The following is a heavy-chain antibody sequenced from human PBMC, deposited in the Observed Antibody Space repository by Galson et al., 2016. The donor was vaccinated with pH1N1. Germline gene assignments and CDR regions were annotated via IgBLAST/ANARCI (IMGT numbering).Heavy chain of an antibody. V-gene: IGHV3-30*12. CDR1: GFTFSSCG. J-gene: IGHJ3*02. Sequence: RLSCAASGFTFSSCGIYWVRQAPGKGLEWVGNILYNGNDKYYADSVKGRFTISRDSSMTTVHLQMISVTVEDTAVYFCVRDESGYGDSFPDVFDIWGQGTMVTVSS. CDR3: VRDESGYGDSFPDVFDI. CDR2: ILYNGNDK. D-gene: IGHD4-17*01.